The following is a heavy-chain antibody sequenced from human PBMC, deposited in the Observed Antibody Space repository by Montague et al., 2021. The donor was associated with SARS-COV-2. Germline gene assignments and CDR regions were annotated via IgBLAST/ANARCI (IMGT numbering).Heavy chain of an antibody. Sequence: SETRSLTCSVSGGSVNSGKYYWTWIRQPPGKRLEWIGYIYDSGTTNYGPSLKRRVTMSLDRAKNQFSLNLRSLTAADTAVYYCARGYISTWFFNYFDPWGQGVLVTVSS. CDR1: GGSVNSGKYY. V-gene: IGHV4-61*01. CDR3: ARGYISTWFFNYFDP. J-gene: IGHJ5*02. D-gene: IGHD6-13*01. CDR2: IYDSGTT.